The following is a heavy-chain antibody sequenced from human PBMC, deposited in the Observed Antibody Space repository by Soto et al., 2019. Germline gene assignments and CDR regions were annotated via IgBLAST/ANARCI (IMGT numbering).Heavy chain of an antibody. J-gene: IGHJ4*02. D-gene: IGHD1-20*01. CDR3: ARAPRWAGITGTTGVFDY. CDR2: IIPILGIA. CDR1: GGTFSSYT. Sequence: GASVKVSCKASGGTFSSYTISWVRQAPGQGLEWMGRIIPILGIANYAQKFQGRVTITADKSTSTAYMELSSLRSEDTAVYYCARAPRWAGITGTTGVFDYWRQGTLVTVSS. V-gene: IGHV1-69*02.